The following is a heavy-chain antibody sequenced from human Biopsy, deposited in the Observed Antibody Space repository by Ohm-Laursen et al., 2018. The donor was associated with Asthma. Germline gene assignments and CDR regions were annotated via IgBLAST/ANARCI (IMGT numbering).Heavy chain of an antibody. D-gene: IGHD3-9*01. Sequence: GASVKVSCKVSGYTFISYAIHWVRQAPGQRLEWMGWINAGNGNTKYSQKLQGRVTMTTDTSTSTAYMELRSLRSDDTAVYYCAREAYDILTGYYGGGGMDVWGQGTTVTVSS. CDR1: GYTFISYA. J-gene: IGHJ6*02. CDR3: AREAYDILTGYYGGGGMDV. V-gene: IGHV1-3*01. CDR2: INAGNGNT.